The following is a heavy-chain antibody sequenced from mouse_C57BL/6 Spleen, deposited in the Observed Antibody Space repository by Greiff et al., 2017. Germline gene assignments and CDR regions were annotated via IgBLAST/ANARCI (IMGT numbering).Heavy chain of an antibody. CDR3: ARSRSNYRGYFDV. CDR2: INPYNGGT. Sequence: EVQLQQSGPVLVKPGASVKMSCKASGYTFTDYYMNWVKQSHGKSLEWIGVINPYNGGTSYNQKFKGKATLTVDKSSSTAYMALNSLTSEDSAVYYCARSRSNYRGYFDVWGTGTTVTVSS. D-gene: IGHD2-5*01. V-gene: IGHV1-19*01. J-gene: IGHJ1*03. CDR1: GYTFTDYY.